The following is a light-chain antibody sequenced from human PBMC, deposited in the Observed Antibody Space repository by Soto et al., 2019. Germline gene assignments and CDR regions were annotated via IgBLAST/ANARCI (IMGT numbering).Light chain of an antibody. CDR2: GTS. V-gene: IGKV3-20*01. CDR1: QSVSSSS. CDR3: QQYGPSLIT. J-gene: IGKJ5*01. Sequence: EIVLTQSPGTLSLSPGERATLSCRASQSVSSSSLAWYQQRPGQAPRLLIYGTSSRATGIPDRFSGSGSGTDFTLTISRLEPEDYALYYCQQYGPSLITFGQGTRLEI.